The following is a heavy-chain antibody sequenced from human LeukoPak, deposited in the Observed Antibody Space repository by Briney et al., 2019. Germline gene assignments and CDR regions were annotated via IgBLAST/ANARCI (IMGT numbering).Heavy chain of an antibody. J-gene: IGHJ4*02. V-gene: IGHV1-2*02. CDR1: GYSFNGYY. Sequence: ASVKVSCKASGYSFNGYYMHWVRQAPGQGLEWMGWINPNSGGTIYAQKFQGRVTMTRDTSISTAYMEVSRLRSDDTAVYYCARESRYGSGSSLDYWGQGTLVALSS. CDR3: ARESRYGSGSSLDY. CDR2: INPNSGGT. D-gene: IGHD3-10*01.